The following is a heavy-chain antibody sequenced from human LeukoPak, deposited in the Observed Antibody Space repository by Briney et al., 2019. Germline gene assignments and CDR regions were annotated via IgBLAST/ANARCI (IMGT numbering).Heavy chain of an antibody. CDR3: ARDIGAARSDY. CDR2: IYYSGRA. J-gene: IGHJ4*02. D-gene: IGHD6-6*01. CDR1: GGSIISYY. Sequence: SETLYLTCRVSGGSIISYYWSGIRQPPGKGREWIGYIYYSGRAKYNPSLKSRVTISVDTSKNQFSLKLTSVTAADTAVYYCARDIGAARSDYWGQGTLVTVSS. V-gene: IGHV4-59*01.